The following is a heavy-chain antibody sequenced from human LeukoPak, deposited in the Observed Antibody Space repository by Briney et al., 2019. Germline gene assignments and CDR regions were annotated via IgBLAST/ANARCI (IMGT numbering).Heavy chain of an antibody. J-gene: IGHJ4*02. Sequence: SETLSLTCTVSGGSISSSSYYWGWIRQPPGKGLQWIGSVYHSGSTYYNPSLKSRITISVDTSKNQFSLKLSSVTAADTAVYYCARNWYGSSWSEQIYYFDYWGQGTLVTVSS. CDR2: VYHSGST. D-gene: IGHD6-13*01. V-gene: IGHV4-39*07. CDR3: ARNWYGSSWSEQIYYFDY. CDR1: GGSISSSSYY.